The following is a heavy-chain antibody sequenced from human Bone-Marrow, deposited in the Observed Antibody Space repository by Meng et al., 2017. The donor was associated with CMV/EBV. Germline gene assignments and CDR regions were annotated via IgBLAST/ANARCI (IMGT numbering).Heavy chain of an antibody. D-gene: IGHD1-26*01. J-gene: IGHJ3*01. V-gene: IGHV3-30-3*01. Sequence: GGSLRLSCAASGFTFSDSAFHWVRQAPGKGMEWVAIISYAETTKVYADSVKGRFSISRDNSKNKVYLQMDSLRPEDTAVYYCARDLKRPWGATAFDLWGQGTVVTVSS. CDR3: ARDLKRPWGATAFDL. CDR2: ISYAETTK. CDR1: GFTFSDSA.